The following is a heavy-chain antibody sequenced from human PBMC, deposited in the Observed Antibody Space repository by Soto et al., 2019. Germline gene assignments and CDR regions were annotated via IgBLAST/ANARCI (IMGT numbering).Heavy chain of an antibody. CDR3: ATGQGLCFNY. J-gene: IGHJ4*02. Sequence: ASVKVSGKLSGYTLTQLSMHWVQQAPGKGLEWMGGFDTEDGETIYAQKFQGRVTMTEDTSTDTAYMELSSLGSEDTAVYYCATGQGLCFNYWGQGTLVTVSS. D-gene: IGHD3-10*02. V-gene: IGHV1-24*01. CDR2: FDTEDGET. CDR1: GYTLTQLS.